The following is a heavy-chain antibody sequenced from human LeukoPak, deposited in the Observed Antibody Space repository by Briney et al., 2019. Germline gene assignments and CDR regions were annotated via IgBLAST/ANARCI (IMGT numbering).Heavy chain of an antibody. J-gene: IGHJ1*01. CDR3: AKDYYDGSGYPEYFQH. D-gene: IGHD3-22*01. CDR1: GFTVSSNY. Sequence: GGSLRLSCAASGFTVSSNYMSWVRQAPGKGLEWVSVIYSGGSTYYADSVKGRFTISRDNSKNTLYLQMNSLRAEDTALYYCAKDYYDGSGYPEYFQHWGQGTLVTVSS. CDR2: IYSGGST. V-gene: IGHV3-66*02.